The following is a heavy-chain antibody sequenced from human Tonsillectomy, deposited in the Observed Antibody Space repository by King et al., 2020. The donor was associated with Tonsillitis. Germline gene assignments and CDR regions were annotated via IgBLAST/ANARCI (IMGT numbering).Heavy chain of an antibody. D-gene: IGHD2-15*01. V-gene: IGHV4-59*08. CDR2: IYYSGST. CDR1: GGSISSYY. CDR3: ARLPPSCSGGRCDRYSDYGMDF. Sequence: QLQESGPGLVKPSETLSLTCTVSGGSISSYYWSWIRQPPGKGLEWIGYIYYSGSTNYNPSLKSRFTISVDTSKNQFSLKLSSVTAADTAVYYCARLPPSCSGGRCDRYSDYGMDFCRQCTTVTVSS. J-gene: IGHJ6*02.